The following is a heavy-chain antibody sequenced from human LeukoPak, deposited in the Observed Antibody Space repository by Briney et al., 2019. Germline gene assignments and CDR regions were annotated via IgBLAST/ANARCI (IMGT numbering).Heavy chain of an antibody. Sequence: PSETLSLTCTVSGVSISNYYWSWIRQPPGKGLEWIGYIYYSGSTNYNPSLKSRVTISVDTSKNQFSLKLRSVTAADTAVYYCARVSGYHWESFYDYWGQGTLVTVSS. CDR2: IYYSGST. V-gene: IGHV4-59*01. D-gene: IGHD5-12*01. J-gene: IGHJ4*02. CDR1: GVSISNYY. CDR3: ARVSGYHWESFYDY.